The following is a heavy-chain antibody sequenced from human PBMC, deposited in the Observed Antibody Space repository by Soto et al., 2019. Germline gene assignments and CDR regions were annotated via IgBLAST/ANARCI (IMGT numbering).Heavy chain of an antibody. Sequence: QVQLVQSGAEVKKPGSSVKLSCKASGYNFIAYYIYCGRQAPGQGPEWMGMINPSSGATNYAQKFQGRVTVTRDTSTSKAYLELSSLRSEDAAVYYCAKYCGGDCRHFDAWGQGTLVTVSS. J-gene: IGHJ4*02. CDR3: AKYCGGDCRHFDA. CDR2: INPSSGAT. V-gene: IGHV1-46*01. CDR1: GYNFIAYY. D-gene: IGHD2-21*02.